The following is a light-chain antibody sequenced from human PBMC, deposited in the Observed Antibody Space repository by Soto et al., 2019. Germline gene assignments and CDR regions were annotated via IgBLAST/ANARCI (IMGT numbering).Light chain of an antibody. CDR3: QHYNNWPPWT. CDR2: KAS. V-gene: IGKV1-5*03. J-gene: IGKJ1*01. CDR1: QSISVW. Sequence: DVQMTQSPSTLSASVGDRVTITCRASQSISVWLAWYQQKAGKAPNLLIYKASRLESGVPSRFSGSGPETEFTLTISSLQSEDFAVYYCQHYNNWPPWTFGQGTKVDI.